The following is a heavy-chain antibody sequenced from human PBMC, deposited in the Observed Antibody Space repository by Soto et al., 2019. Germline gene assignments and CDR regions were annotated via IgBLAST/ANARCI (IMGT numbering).Heavy chain of an antibody. J-gene: IGHJ2*01. Sequence: QVQLQESVPGLVKPSETLSLTCTVSGASISRYYWSWIRQPPGKGLEWIAYIHYSGLTNYNPSLKSRVPISVDTSKNQFSLKLSSVTAADTAVYYCARGPPLSGTSYWYFDLWGRGTLVTVSS. V-gene: IGHV4-59*01. D-gene: IGHD1-1*01. CDR2: IHYSGLT. CDR1: GASISRYY. CDR3: ARGPPLSGTSYWYFDL.